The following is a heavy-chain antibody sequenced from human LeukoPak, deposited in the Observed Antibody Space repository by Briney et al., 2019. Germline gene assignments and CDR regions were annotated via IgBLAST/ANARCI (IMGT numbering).Heavy chain of an antibody. J-gene: IGHJ6*03. Sequence: KPSETLSLTCSVSGGSISGYYWSWIRQPPGKGLEWIGDIYYSGATNYDPSLKSRVTMSVDTSKNQFSLKLTSVTAADTAVYYCARHAPSYRCSSTSCSQIYYYYYMDVWGKGTTVTVSS. V-gene: IGHV4-59*08. CDR3: ARHAPSYRCSSTSCSQIYYYYYMDV. CDR2: IYYSGAT. D-gene: IGHD2-2*01. CDR1: GGSISGYY.